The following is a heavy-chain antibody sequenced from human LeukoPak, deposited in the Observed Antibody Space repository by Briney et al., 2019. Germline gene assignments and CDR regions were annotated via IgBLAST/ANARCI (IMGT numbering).Heavy chain of an antibody. CDR1: KLTFMNYA. J-gene: IGHJ4*02. D-gene: IGHD2/OR15-2a*01. CDR3: AKRGEVSTYYYFES. Sequence: GGSLRLSCTASKLTFMNYAMHWVRQAPGKGLEWLSTIGSAGGSIFYADSVKSRFTISRDNSKSTLFLQMDSLRVEDTALYYCAKRGEVSTYYYFESWGQGALVTVSS. V-gene: IGHV3-23*01. CDR2: IGSAGGSI.